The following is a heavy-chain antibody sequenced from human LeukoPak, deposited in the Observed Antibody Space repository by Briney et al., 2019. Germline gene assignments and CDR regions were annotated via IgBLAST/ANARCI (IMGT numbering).Heavy chain of an antibody. V-gene: IGHV4-39*01. Sequence: SETLSLTCTVSGGSISSSTYFWGWIRQPPGKGLEWIGNVYYTGSTYHNPSLKSRVTISVDTSKNLFSLKLSSVTAADTAAYYCARYGSGSSDPPRAFDIWGQGTRVTVSS. CDR1: GGSISSSTYF. CDR3: ARYGSGSSDPPRAFDI. CDR2: VYYTGST. D-gene: IGHD3-10*01. J-gene: IGHJ3*02.